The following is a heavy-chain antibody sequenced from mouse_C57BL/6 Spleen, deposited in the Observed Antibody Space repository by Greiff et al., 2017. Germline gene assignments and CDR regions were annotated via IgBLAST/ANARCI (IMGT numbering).Heavy chain of an antibody. CDR3: ASPDDYGAMDY. Sequence: VQLQESGPGLVKPSQSLSLTCSVTGYYITSGYYWNWIRQFPGNKLEWMGYISYDGSNNYNPSLKNRISITRDTSKNQFFLKLNSVTTEDTATYYCASPDDYGAMDYWGQGTSVTVSS. J-gene: IGHJ4*01. V-gene: IGHV3-6*01. CDR2: ISYDGSN. D-gene: IGHD2-4*01. CDR1: GYYITSGYY.